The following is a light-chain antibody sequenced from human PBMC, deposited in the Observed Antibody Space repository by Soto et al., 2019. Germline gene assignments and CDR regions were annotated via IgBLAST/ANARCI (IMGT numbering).Light chain of an antibody. Sequence: DIQMTQSPSTLSASVGDRVTITCRASLSVSTWVAWYQQKSGKAPNLLFYDASRLQSGVPSRFSGSGSGTEFTLTISSLQPDDFATYYCQQYDSSHSYTFGQGTKLEMK. CDR1: LSVSTW. CDR3: QQYDSSHSYT. CDR2: DAS. J-gene: IGKJ2*01. V-gene: IGKV1-5*01.